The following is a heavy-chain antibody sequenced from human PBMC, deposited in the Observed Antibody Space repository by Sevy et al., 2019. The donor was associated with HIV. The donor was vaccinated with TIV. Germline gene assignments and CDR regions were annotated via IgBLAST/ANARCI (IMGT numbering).Heavy chain of an antibody. Sequence: GGSLRLSCAASGFTFSDYYMTWIRQAPGKGLEWVSYISSRGSNIYYADSVKGRFTISRDNAKNSLYLLMNSLRAEDTAVYYCGRPARRPAIAVSGRPYWGQGTLVTVSS. J-gene: IGHJ4*02. D-gene: IGHD6-19*01. CDR3: GRPARRPAIAVSGRPY. CDR2: ISSRGSNI. V-gene: IGHV3-11*01. CDR1: GFTFSDYY.